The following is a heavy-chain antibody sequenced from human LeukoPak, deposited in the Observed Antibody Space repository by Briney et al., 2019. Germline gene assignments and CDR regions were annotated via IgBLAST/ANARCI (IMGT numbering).Heavy chain of an antibody. J-gene: IGHJ4*02. D-gene: IGHD4-23*01. CDR3: ARAYGGNPFDY. Sequence: ASVKVSCKASGYTFTSYGINWVRQAPGQGLEWMGWISAYNGNTNYAQKVQGRVTITTDTSTSTAYMELSSLRSDDTAVYYCARAYGGNPFDYWGQGTLVTVSS. V-gene: IGHV1-18*01. CDR1: GYTFTSYG. CDR2: ISAYNGNT.